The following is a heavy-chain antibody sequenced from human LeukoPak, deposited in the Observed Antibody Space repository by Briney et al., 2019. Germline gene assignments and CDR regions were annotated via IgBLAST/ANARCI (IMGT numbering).Heavy chain of an antibody. Sequence: SETLSLTCTVSGGSISSSSYYWGWIRHPPGKGLEWIGSIYYSGSTYDNPSLKSRLTISIDTSKNQFSLNLSSVTAADTAVYYCARHEGSGWPNWFDPWGQGTLVTVSS. D-gene: IGHD6-19*01. CDR2: IYYSGST. CDR1: GGSISSSSYY. CDR3: ARHEGSGWPNWFDP. V-gene: IGHV4-39*01. J-gene: IGHJ5*02.